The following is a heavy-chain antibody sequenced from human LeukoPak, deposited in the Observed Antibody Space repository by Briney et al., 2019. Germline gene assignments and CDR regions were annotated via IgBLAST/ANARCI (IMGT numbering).Heavy chain of an antibody. V-gene: IGHV3-53*01. CDR2: IYSGGST. D-gene: IGHD3-10*02. Sequence: GGSLRLSCAASGFTVSSNYMSWVRQAPGKGPEWVSVIYSGGSTYYADSVKGRFTISRDNSKNTLYLQMNSLRAEDTAVYYCARPVRGVIKGWFDPWGQGTLVTVSS. J-gene: IGHJ5*02. CDR3: ARPVRGVIKGWFDP. CDR1: GFTVSSNY.